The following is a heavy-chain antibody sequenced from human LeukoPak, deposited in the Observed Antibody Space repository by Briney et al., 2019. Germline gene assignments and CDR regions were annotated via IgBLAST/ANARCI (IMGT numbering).Heavy chain of an antibody. CDR2: IYYSGST. V-gene: IGHV4-59*01. J-gene: IGHJ3*02. Sequence: SETLSLTCTVSGGSISSYYWSWIRQPPGKGLEWIGFIYYSGSTSYNPSLKSRVTISVDTSKNQFSLKLTSVTTADTAVYYCARDGGIVGARSAFDIWGQGTMVTVSS. D-gene: IGHD1-26*01. CDR3: ARDGGIVGARSAFDI. CDR1: GGSISSYY.